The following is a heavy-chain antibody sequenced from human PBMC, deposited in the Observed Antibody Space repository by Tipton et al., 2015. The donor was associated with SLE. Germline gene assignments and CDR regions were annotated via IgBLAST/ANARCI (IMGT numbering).Heavy chain of an antibody. D-gene: IGHD2-15*01. CDR1: GGSFSGYY. CDR3: ARGLGVVVAVAFDI. V-gene: IGHV4-4*09. J-gene: IGHJ3*02. CDR2: IYTSGST. Sequence: TLSLTCAVYGGSFSGYYWSWIRQPAGKGLEWIGYIYTSGSTNYNPSLKSRVTISVDTSKNQFSLKLSSVTAADTAVYYCARGLGVVVAVAFDIWGQGTMVTVSS.